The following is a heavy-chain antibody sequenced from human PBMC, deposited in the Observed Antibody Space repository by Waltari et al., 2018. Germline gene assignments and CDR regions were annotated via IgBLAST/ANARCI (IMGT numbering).Heavy chain of an antibody. CDR1: GFPFSRYG. V-gene: IGHV3-33*01. Sequence: QVQLVESGGGVVQPGRSLRLSCAASGFPFSRYGMHWVRQAPGQGLEWVAVIWYDGSNKYYADSVKGRFTISRDNSKNTLYLQMNSLRAEDTAVYYCARDRVGSRFGEPTRGFDPWGQGTLVTVSS. D-gene: IGHD3-10*01. CDR2: IWYDGSNK. CDR3: ARDRVGSRFGEPTRGFDP. J-gene: IGHJ5*02.